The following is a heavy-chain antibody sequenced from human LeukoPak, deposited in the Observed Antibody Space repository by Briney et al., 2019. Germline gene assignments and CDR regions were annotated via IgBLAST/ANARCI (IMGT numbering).Heavy chain of an antibody. Sequence: SETLSLTCAVYGGSFSGYYWSWIRQPPGKGLEWIGEINHSGSTNYIPSLKSRVTISVDTSKNQFSLKLSSVTAADTAVYYCARGSGASVWGKGTTVTVSS. CDR3: ARGSGASV. J-gene: IGHJ6*04. V-gene: IGHV4-34*01. CDR2: INHSGST. CDR1: GGSFSGYY. D-gene: IGHD3-10*01.